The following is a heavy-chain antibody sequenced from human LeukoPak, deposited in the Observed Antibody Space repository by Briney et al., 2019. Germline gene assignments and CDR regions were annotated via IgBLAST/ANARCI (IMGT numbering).Heavy chain of an antibody. D-gene: IGHD2-2*01. CDR1: GFTFSSYS. J-gene: IGHJ4*02. CDR2: ISSSSSYI. CDR3: AGGGASCCYLDY. V-gene: IGHV3-21*01. Sequence: GGSLRLSCAASGFTFSSYSMNWVRQAPGKGLEWVSSISSSSSYIYYADSVKGRFTISRDNAKNSLYLQMNSLRAEDTAVYYCAGGGASCCYLDYWGQGTLVTVSS.